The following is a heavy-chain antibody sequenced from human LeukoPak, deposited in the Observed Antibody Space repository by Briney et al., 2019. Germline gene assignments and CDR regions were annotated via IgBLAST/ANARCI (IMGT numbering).Heavy chain of an antibody. CDR2: VFINGIT. CDR3: AREGPGRVLHY. Sequence: PSGTLSLTCNVSGDSISSYFWTWIRQPADKGLEWIGRVFINGITYSNPSLENRVTLSLDTSKSQFSLRLKSVTAADTAVYYCAREGPGRVLHYWSQGILVTVSS. CDR1: GDSISSYF. J-gene: IGHJ4*02. V-gene: IGHV4-4*07. D-gene: IGHD2/OR15-2a*01.